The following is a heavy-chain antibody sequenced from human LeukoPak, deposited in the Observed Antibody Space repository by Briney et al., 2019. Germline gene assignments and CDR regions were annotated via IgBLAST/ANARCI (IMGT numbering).Heavy chain of an antibody. CDR1: GGSISSYY. CDR3: ARDKQPGDQ. V-gene: IGHV4-59*01. CDR2: IYYSGST. Sequence: SETLSLTCTVSGGSISSYYWSWIRKPPGKGLEWIGYIYYSGSTHYNPSLKSRVTISVDTSKNQFSLKLSSVTAADTAVYYCARDKQPGDQWGQGTLVTVSS. J-gene: IGHJ5*02. D-gene: IGHD6-13*01.